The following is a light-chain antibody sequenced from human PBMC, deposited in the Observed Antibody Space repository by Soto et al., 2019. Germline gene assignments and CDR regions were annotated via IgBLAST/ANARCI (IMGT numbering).Light chain of an antibody. J-gene: IGLJ3*02. CDR1: SRHSTYT. CDR3: QTWGTGIRV. Sequence: QSVLTQSPSASASLGASVKLTCTLSSRHSTYTIAWHQQQPAKGPRYLMKLNSDGSHSKGDGIPDRFSGSSSGAERYLTISSLQSEDEADYYCQTWGTGIRVFGGGTKVTVL. CDR2: LNSDGSH. V-gene: IGLV4-69*02.